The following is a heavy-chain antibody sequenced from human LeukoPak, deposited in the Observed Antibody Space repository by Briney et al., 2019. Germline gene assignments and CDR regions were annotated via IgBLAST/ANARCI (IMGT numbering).Heavy chain of an antibody. J-gene: IGHJ4*02. CDR1: GGSISSSY. CDR2: ISYTGST. D-gene: IGHD4-23*01. Sequence: SETLSLTCAVSGGSISSSYCTWIRQPPGKGLELIGYISYTGSTDYNPSLKSRVTISLDTSKNQFSLKLSSVTAADTAVYYCATLTTVVTPAYFDSWGQGTLVTVSS. CDR3: ATLTTVVTPAYFDS. V-gene: IGHV4-59*08.